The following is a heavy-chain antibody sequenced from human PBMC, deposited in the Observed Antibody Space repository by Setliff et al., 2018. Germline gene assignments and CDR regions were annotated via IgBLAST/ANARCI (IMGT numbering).Heavy chain of an antibody. CDR3: ARATRDSDGWYYEYSWFDP. Sequence: ASVKVSCKASGYTLTNYYMHWVRQAPGQGLEWMGIINPSGGLTRYAQKFQGKVTMTRDTSINTAYMELSSLTSDDTAVYYCARATRDSDGWYYEYSWFDPWGQGTLVTVSS. J-gene: IGHJ5*02. D-gene: IGHD6-19*01. CDR2: INPSGGLT. CDR1: GYTLTNYY. V-gene: IGHV1-46*01.